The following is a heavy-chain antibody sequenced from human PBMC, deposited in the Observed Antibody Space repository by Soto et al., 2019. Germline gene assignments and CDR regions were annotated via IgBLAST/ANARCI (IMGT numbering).Heavy chain of an antibody. J-gene: IGHJ6*03. CDR1: GSIFRGYG. CDR2: ISSSSSTI. V-gene: IGHV3-48*01. Sequence: GGSLRLSCAASGSIFRGYGMHWVRQAPGKGLEWVSYISSSSSTIYYADSVKGRFTISRDNAKNSLYLQMNSLRAEDTALYYCAKGLVYANYYYYYMDVWGKGTTVTVSS. CDR3: AKGLVYANYYYYYMDV. D-gene: IGHD2-8*01.